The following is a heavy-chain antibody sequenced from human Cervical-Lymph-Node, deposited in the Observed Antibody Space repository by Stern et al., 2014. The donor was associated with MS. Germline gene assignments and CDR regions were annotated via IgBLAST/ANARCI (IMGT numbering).Heavy chain of an antibody. CDR2: IWYDGSNQ. V-gene: IGHV3-33*06. D-gene: IGHD6-19*01. CDR3: AKKPVAHLDY. CDR1: GFTFSSYG. J-gene: IGHJ4*02. Sequence: QLEESGGGVVQPGRSLRLSCAASGFTFSSYGMHWVRQAPGKGLEWVAVIWYDGSNQDYVDSVKGRFTISRDNSKNTLDLQMNSRRAEDTAVYYWAKKPVAHLDYGGQGPLATVPS.